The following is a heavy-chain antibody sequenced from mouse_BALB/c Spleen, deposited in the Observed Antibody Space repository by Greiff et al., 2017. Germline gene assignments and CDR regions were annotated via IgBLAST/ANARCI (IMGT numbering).Heavy chain of an antibody. CDR1: GYTFTSYW. J-gene: IGHJ4*01. Sequence: QVQLQQPGAELVKPGASVKLSCKASGYTFTSYWMHWVKQRPGQGLEWIGEINPSNGRTNYNEKFKSKATLTVDKSSSTAYMQLSSLTSEDSAVYYCARGARGNAMDYWGQGTSVTVSS. V-gene: IGHV1S81*02. CDR3: ARGARGNAMDY. CDR2: INPSNGRT.